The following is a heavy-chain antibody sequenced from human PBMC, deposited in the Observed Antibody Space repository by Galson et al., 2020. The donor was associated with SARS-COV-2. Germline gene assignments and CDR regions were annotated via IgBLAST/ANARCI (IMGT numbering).Heavy chain of an antibody. CDR2: ISGSGTNI. CDR1: GFTFSSYE. D-gene: IGHD2-15*01. CDR3: ASPYLAAASFFGAFDI. J-gene: IGHJ3*02. V-gene: IGHV3-48*03. Sequence: GESLKISCAGSGFTFSSYEMHWVRQAPGKGLEWVSYISGSGTNIHYADSVKGRFTISRDNAMNSLYLQMTSLRAEDTAVYYWASPYLAAASFFGAFDIWGLGTMVTVSS.